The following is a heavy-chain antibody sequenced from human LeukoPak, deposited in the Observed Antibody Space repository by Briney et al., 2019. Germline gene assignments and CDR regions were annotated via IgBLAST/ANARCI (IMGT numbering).Heavy chain of an antibody. D-gene: IGHD6-25*01. CDR2: IGTSSTTI. CDR3: ARSAAGGSYYYYMDV. V-gene: IGHV3-48*01. Sequence: GGSLRLSCAASGFTFSSYTMNWVRQPPGKGLEWVSNIGTSSTTIYYADSVKGRFTISRDNAKNSLYLQMNSLRADDTAVYYCARSAAGGSYYYYMDVWGKGTTVTVSS. J-gene: IGHJ6*03. CDR1: GFTFSSYT.